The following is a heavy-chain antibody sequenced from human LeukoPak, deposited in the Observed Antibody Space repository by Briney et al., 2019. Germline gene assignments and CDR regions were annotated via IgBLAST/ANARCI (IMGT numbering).Heavy chain of an antibody. CDR1: GFTFSSYW. CDR2: IKQDGSEK. J-gene: IGHJ6*03. V-gene: IGHV3-7*01. Sequence: QPGGSLRLSCAASGFTFSSYWMSWVRQAPGKGLEWVANIKQDGSEKYYVDSVKGRFTISRDNAKNSLYLQMNSLRAEDTAVYYCARDRGDGSGSYYKSYYYYYMDVWGKGTTVTVSS. D-gene: IGHD3-10*01. CDR3: ARDRGDGSGSYYKSYYYYYMDV.